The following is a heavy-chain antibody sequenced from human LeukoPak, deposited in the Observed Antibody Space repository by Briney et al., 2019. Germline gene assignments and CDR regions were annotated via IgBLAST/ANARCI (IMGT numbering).Heavy chain of an antibody. CDR3: ARGYGDFRVEGRYFHS. CDR2: VHYSGTA. Sequence: PSETLSLTCTVSDGSITNYDWSWVRQPPGKGLEFIGHVHYSGTANHNPSLRSRVTISIDTSKKHFFLKLKSATAADTAVYYCARGYGDFRVEGRYFHSWGQGTLVTVSS. V-gene: IGHV4-59*01. CDR1: DGSITNYD. D-gene: IGHD4-17*01. J-gene: IGHJ4*02.